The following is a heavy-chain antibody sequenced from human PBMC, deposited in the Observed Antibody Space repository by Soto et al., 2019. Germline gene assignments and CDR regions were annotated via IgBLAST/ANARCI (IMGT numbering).Heavy chain of an antibody. Sequence: QVQLQQWGAGLLKPSETLSLTCAVYGGSFSGYSWTWIRQPPGTGLEWIGEINHSGSTHYNPSLKSRVTISVDTSKNQFFLKLTSVTAADTAVYYCARDKITGLFDYWGQGALVTVSS. CDR2: INHSGST. D-gene: IGHD2-8*02. CDR3: ARDKITGLFDY. J-gene: IGHJ4*02. CDR1: GGSFSGYS. V-gene: IGHV4-34*01.